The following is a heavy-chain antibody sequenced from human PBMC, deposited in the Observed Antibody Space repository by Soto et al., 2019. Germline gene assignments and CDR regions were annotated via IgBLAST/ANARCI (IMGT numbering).Heavy chain of an antibody. CDR1: GFTFSGFG. CDR3: AKGPGHSFGWYHGTFDH. Sequence: PGGSLRLSCAASGFTFSGFGLNWVRQSPCKGLEWVAVISYDGSNRYHADSVKGRFTISRDNSKNTLYLQMNSLRAEDTAVYYCAKGPGHSFGWYHGTFDHWGQGILVTVSS. J-gene: IGHJ4*02. CDR2: ISYDGSNR. D-gene: IGHD6-19*01. V-gene: IGHV3-30*18.